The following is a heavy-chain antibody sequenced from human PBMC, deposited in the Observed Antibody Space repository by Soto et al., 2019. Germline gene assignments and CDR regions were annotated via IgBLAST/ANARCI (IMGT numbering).Heavy chain of an antibody. CDR3: ARDGGVQARFDP. Sequence: QVQLVQSGAEVKKPGASVKVSCKASGYTFTSYGISWVRQAPGQGRAWMVWISAYNGNTNYAQKIQGRVTMTTDTPTSTAYMELRSLGSDDTAVYYCARDGGVQARFDPWGQGTLVTVSS. D-gene: IGHD1-1*01. V-gene: IGHV1-18*01. CDR1: GYTFTSYG. CDR2: ISAYNGNT. J-gene: IGHJ5*02.